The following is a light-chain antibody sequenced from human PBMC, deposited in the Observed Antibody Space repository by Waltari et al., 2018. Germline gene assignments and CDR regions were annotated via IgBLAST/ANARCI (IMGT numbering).Light chain of an antibody. CDR2: SNN. CDR1: SSNIGSNT. CDR3: AAWDDSLNGWV. V-gene: IGLV1-44*01. Sequence: QSVVTQPPSASGTPGQRVTISCSGTSSNIGSNTVNWYQQLPGAAPKLLIYSNNPRPSGVPDRFSGSKSDTSASLAISGLQSGDEADYYCAAWDDSLNGWVFGGGTKLTVL. J-gene: IGLJ3*02.